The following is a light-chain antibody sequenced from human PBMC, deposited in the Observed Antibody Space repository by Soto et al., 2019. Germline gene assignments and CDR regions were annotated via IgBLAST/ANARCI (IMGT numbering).Light chain of an antibody. CDR2: GAS. V-gene: IGKV3-15*01. Sequence: EIVMTQSPATLSVSPGERATLSCRASQSLSSNLAWYQQKPGQAPRLLIYGASTRATGIPARFSGSGSGTEFTLTISSLQSEDFAVYYCQQYNNWPPWTFGQGTKV. CDR1: QSLSSN. J-gene: IGKJ1*01. CDR3: QQYNNWPPWT.